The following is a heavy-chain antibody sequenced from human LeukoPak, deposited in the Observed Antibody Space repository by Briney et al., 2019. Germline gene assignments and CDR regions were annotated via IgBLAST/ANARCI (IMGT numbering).Heavy chain of an antibody. V-gene: IGHV3-30-3*01. CDR2: ISYDGSNK. D-gene: IGHD6-19*01. CDR1: GFTFSSYA. J-gene: IGHJ4*02. Sequence: GGSLRLSCAASGFTFSSYAMHWVRQAPGKGLEGVAVISYDGSNKYYADSVKGRFTISRDNSKNTLYLQMNSLRAEDTAVYYCARDRPGVAGYYFDYWGQGTLVTASS. CDR3: ARDRPGVAGYYFDY.